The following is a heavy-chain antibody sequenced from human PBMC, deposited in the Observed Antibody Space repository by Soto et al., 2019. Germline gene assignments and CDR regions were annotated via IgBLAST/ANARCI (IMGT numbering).Heavy chain of an antibody. CDR2: ISAYNGNT. CDR3: AREEQLVRPYYYGMDV. D-gene: IGHD6-6*01. V-gene: IGHV1-18*01. Sequence: GASVKVSCKASGYTFTSYGISWVRQAPGQGLEWMGWISAYNGNTNYAQKLQGRVTMTRDTSTSTVYMELSSLRSEDTAVYYCAREEQLVRPYYYGMDVWGQGTTVTVSS. J-gene: IGHJ6*02. CDR1: GYTFTSYG.